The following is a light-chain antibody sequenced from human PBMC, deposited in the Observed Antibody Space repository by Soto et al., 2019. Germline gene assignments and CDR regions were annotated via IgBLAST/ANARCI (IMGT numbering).Light chain of an antibody. CDR1: QVITNY. Sequence: DIQLTQPSSSLSASVGDRVTITCQASQVITNYLNCYQQKPGKAPKLLIYDISTLEIGVPSRFGGSGSGTHFTFTITGLQPEEIATYYCQQYENLPYTFGQGTKLEI. J-gene: IGKJ2*01. CDR3: QQYENLPYT. V-gene: IGKV1-33*01. CDR2: DIS.